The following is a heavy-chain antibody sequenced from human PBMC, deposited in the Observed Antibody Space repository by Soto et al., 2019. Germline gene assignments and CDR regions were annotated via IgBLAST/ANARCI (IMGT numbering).Heavy chain of an antibody. CDR3: ARDLDGSGSYYTDY. CDR2: ISAYNGNT. J-gene: IGHJ4*02. D-gene: IGHD3-10*01. Sequence: ASVKVSCKASGYMFVTYGINWVRQAPGQGLEWMGWISAYNGNTKYAQNLQGRVTMTTDASTSTAYMEMRSLRSDDTAVYYCARDLDGSGSYYTDYWGPGTLVTVS. V-gene: IGHV1-18*01. CDR1: GYMFVTYG.